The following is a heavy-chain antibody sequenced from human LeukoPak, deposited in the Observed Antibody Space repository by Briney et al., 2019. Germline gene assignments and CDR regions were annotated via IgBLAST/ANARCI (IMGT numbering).Heavy chain of an antibody. CDR1: GFTFSSYA. CDR3: ARAIAARGIIDY. CDR2: ISSSSSYI. J-gene: IGHJ4*02. V-gene: IGHV3-21*01. Sequence: GGSLRLSCAASGFTFSSYAMHWVRQAPGKGLEWVSSISSSSSYIYYADSVKGRFTISRDNAKNSLYLQMNSLRAEDTAVYYCARAIAARGIIDYWGQGTLVTVSS. D-gene: IGHD6-6*01.